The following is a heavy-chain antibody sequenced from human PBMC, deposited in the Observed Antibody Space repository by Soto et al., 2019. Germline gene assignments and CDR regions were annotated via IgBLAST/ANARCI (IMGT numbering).Heavy chain of an antibody. V-gene: IGHV3-21*01. CDR3: ARDSILYSSSRGLGAFDI. CDR2: ISSSSSYI. D-gene: IGHD6-13*01. Sequence: GSLRLSCAASGFTFSSYSMNWVRQAPGKGLEWVSSISSSSSYIYYADSVKGRFTISRDNAKNSLYLQMNSLRAEDTAVYYCARDSILYSSSRGLGAFDIWGQGTMVTVSS. CDR1: GFTFSSYS. J-gene: IGHJ3*02.